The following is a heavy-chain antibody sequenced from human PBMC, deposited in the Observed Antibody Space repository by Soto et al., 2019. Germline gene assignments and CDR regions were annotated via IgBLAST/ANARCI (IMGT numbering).Heavy chain of an antibody. D-gene: IGHD2-2*01. CDR2: IDWDDDK. CDR3: ARIVVVPAATAQSYYYYGMDV. CDR1: GFSLSTSGVC. Sequence: SVPTLVNPTQTLTLTCTFSGFSLSTSGVCVSWIRQPPGKALEWLALIDWDDDKYYSTSLKTRLTISKDTSKNQVVLTMTNMDPVDTATYYCARIVVVPAATAQSYYYYGMDVWGQGTTVTVSS. V-gene: IGHV2-70*01. J-gene: IGHJ6*02.